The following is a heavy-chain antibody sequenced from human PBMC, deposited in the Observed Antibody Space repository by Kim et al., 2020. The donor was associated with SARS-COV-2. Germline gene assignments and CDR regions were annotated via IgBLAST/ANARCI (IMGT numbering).Heavy chain of an antibody. CDR2: IYYSGST. D-gene: IGHD3-10*01. Sequence: SETLSLTCTVSGGSVSSGSYYWSWIRQPPGKGLEWIGYIYYSGSTNYNPSLKSRVTISVDTSKNQFSLKLSSVTAADTAVYYCAIITMVRGVTYYGMDVWGQGTTVTVSS. J-gene: IGHJ6*02. V-gene: IGHV4-61*01. CDR3: AIITMVRGVTYYGMDV. CDR1: GGSVSSGSYY.